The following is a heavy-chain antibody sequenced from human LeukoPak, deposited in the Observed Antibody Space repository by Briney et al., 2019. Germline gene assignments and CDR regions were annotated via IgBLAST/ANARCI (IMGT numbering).Heavy chain of an antibody. V-gene: IGHV4-39*07. Sequence: SETLSLTCTVSGDPISTSSYYWGWIRQPPGKGLEWIGHIYYSGSTYYNPSLKSRVTMSVDTSKNQFSLKLSSVTAADTAVYYCARDPHVLRYFSCFDYWGQGTLVTVSS. CDR1: GDPISTSSYY. D-gene: IGHD3-9*01. J-gene: IGHJ4*02. CDR3: ARDPHVLRYFSCFDY. CDR2: IYYSGST.